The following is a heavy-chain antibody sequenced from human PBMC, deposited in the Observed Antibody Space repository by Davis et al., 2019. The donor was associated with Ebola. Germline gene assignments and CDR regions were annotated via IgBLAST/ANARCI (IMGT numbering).Heavy chain of an antibody. CDR1: GSTFDDYA. Sequence: PGGSLRLSFPPSGSTFDDYAMHWVRPAPGKGLEWVSGISWNSGSIGYADSVKGRFTISRDNAKNSLYLQMNSLRAEDTALYYCAKLAGEFNAFDIWGQGTMVTVSS. CDR3: AKLAGEFNAFDI. J-gene: IGHJ3*02. V-gene: IGHV3-9*01. D-gene: IGHD3-10*01. CDR2: ISWNSGSI.